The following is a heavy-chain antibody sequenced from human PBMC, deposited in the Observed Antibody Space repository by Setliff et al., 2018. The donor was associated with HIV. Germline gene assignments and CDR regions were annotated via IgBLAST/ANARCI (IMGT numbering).Heavy chain of an antibody. Sequence: PSETLSLTCSVSGGSFSGYYWSWIRQPPGKGPEWIGSVYYSGSTHYNPSLKSRVTISVDTSKNQFSLKLSSVTAADTAVYYCARGRSRYYYDGSGYYVDYWGQGTLVTVSS. CDR1: GGSFSGYY. CDR2: VYYSGST. V-gene: IGHV4-59*08. J-gene: IGHJ4*02. D-gene: IGHD3-22*01. CDR3: ARGRSRYYYDGSGYYVDY.